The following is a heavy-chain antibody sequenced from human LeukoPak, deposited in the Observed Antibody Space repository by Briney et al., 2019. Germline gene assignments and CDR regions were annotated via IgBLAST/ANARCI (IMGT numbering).Heavy chain of an antibody. CDR1: GYIFTSYY. V-gene: IGHV1-46*01. D-gene: IGHD3-16*01. J-gene: IGHJ3*02. Sequence: ASVKVSCKASGYIFTSYYMYWVRQAPGQGLEWIGIISPSGSSTTYAQKFQGRVTMTRDMSTSTVYMELSSLRSEDTAVHFCARGGSRSPRDAFDIWGQGTMVTVSS. CDR2: ISPSGSST. CDR3: ARGGSRSPRDAFDI.